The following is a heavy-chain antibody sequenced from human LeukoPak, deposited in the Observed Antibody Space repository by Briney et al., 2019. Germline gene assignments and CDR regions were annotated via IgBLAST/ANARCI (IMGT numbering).Heavy chain of an antibody. Sequence: SETLSLTCTVSGASFSSNYWSWIRQPPGQGLEWIGYIYYSGSTNYNPSLKSRVTISVDTSKNQFSLRLSSVTAADTAVYYCARGALDTKTRFDYWGQGTLVTVSS. J-gene: IGHJ4*02. CDR2: IYYSGST. CDR3: ARGALDTKTRFDY. D-gene: IGHD5-18*01. CDR1: GASFSSNY. V-gene: IGHV4-59*01.